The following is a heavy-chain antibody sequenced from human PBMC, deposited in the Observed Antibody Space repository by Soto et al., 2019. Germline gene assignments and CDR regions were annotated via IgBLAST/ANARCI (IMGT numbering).Heavy chain of an antibody. J-gene: IGHJ5*02. V-gene: IGHV2-5*02. CDR3: AHRPSDYIWGSYPP. CDR2: ISWDGDK. CDR1: GFSLSSSGVG. Sequence: KESGPTLVTPTQTLTLTCTFSGFSLSSSGVGVAWIRQPPGKALEWLALISWDGDKYYSPSLKNRLSISKDTSENHVVLTLTNVDPVDTGTYFCAHRPSDYIWGSYPPWGQGTLVTVSS. D-gene: IGHD3-16*01.